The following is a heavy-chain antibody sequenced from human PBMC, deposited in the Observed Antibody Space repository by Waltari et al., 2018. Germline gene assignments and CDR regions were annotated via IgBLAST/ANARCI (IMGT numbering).Heavy chain of an antibody. CDR2: VNYAGSGK. CDR3: GTLEAVAS. V-gene: IGHV3-74*03. CDR1: FSAYV. Sequence: FSAYVRHWVRKVPGNGMVRVSGVNYAGSGKQYADPVRRRFTTSRDNARSTVHLQIDNLRDEDTAVYYCGTLEAVASWGQGTLVTVSA. J-gene: IGHJ5*02.